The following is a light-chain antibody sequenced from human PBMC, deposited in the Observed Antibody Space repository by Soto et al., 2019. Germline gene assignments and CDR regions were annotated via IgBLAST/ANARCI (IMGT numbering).Light chain of an antibody. CDR1: SSDVGGYHY. V-gene: IGLV2-14*03. J-gene: IGLJ2*01. CDR3: SSYTDNTTLV. Sequence: QSVLTQPASVSGSPGQSITLSRTGSSSDVGGYHYVSWYQQHPGKTPQLMIYDVSNRPSGVSTRFSGSRSGNTASLTISGLQAEDEADYYCSSYTDNTTLVFGGGTKLTVL. CDR2: DVS.